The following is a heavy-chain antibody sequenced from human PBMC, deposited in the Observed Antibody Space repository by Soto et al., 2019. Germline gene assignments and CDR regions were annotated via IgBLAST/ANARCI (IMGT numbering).Heavy chain of an antibody. CDR1: GFTFSSYG. J-gene: IGHJ6*03. CDR2: ISYDGSNK. Sequence: QVQLVECGGGVVQPGRSLRLSCAASGFTFSSYGMHWVRQAPGKGLEWVAVISYDGSNKYYADSVKGRFTISRDNSKNTLYLHMNSLRAEDTAVYYCAKRATEYYYYMDVWGKGTTVTVSS. V-gene: IGHV3-30*18. CDR3: AKRATEYYYYMDV. D-gene: IGHD4-4*01.